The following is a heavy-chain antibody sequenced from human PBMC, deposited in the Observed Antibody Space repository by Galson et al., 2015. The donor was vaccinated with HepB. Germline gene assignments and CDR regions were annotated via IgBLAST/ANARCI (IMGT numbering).Heavy chain of an antibody. CDR2: IWYDGSNK. V-gene: IGHV3-33*06. Sequence: SLRLSCAASGFTFSSYGMHWVRQAPGKGLEWVAVIWYDGSNKYYADSVKGRFTISRDNSKNTLYLQMNSLRAEDTAVYYCAKASPGVGSSGWYYYFDYWGQGTLVTVSS. CDR3: AKASPGVGSSGWYYYFDY. J-gene: IGHJ4*02. D-gene: IGHD6-19*01. CDR1: GFTFSSYG.